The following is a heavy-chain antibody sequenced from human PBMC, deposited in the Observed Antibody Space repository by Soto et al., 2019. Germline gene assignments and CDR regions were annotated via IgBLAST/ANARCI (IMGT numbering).Heavy chain of an antibody. V-gene: IGHV4-59*01. CDR3: ARDPAGDYGD. J-gene: IGHJ4*02. CDR1: GVSITGYD. Sequence: SETLSLTCTVSGVSITGYDWSWIRQPPGKGLEWIGYIFYTGVAIYNPSLRSRVSMSVDTDKSQFSLRLSSVTAAETAAYYCARDPAGDYGDCGQLTLVAVCS. D-gene: IGHD4-17*01. CDR2: IFYTGVA.